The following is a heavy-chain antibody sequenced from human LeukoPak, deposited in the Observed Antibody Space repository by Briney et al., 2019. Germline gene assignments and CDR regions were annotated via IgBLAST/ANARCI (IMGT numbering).Heavy chain of an antibody. V-gene: IGHV4-39*01. CDR1: GGSISSSSYY. CDR3: ARQGRISMIVVLIEDAFDI. CDR2: IYYSGST. Sequence: PSETLSLTCTVSGGSISSSSYYWGWIRQPPGKGLEWIGRIYYSGSTYYNPSLKSRVTISVDTSKNQFSLKLSSVTAADTAVYYCARQGRISMIVVLIEDAFDIWGQGTMVTVSS. D-gene: IGHD3-22*01. J-gene: IGHJ3*02.